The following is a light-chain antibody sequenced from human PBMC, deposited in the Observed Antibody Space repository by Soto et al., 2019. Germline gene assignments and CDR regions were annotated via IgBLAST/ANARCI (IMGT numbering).Light chain of an antibody. CDR2: RNN. V-gene: IGLV1-47*01. CDR1: SFNIGTNY. CDR3: AVWDDSLSGRV. Sequence: QSVLTQPPSASGTPGQRVTLSCSGSSFNIGTNYVYWYQHLPGTAPKLLISRNNQRPSGVPDRFSGSTSGTSASLAISGLRSEDEADYYCAVWDDSLSGRVFGGGTKLTVL. J-gene: IGLJ3*02.